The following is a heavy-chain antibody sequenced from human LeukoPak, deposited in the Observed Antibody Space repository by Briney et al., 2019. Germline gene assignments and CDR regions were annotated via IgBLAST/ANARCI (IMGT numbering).Heavy chain of an antibody. Sequence: GGSLRLSCAASGFTFSHYSFHWVRQAPGKGLEYVSAINSNGDDTYYVNSVKGRFTISRDNSKNTLYLQMNSLRAEDTAVYYCAKDERYGYIYFDYWGQGTLVTVSS. CDR3: AKDERYGYIYFDY. V-gene: IGHV3-64*01. CDR1: GFTFSHYS. D-gene: IGHD5-18*01. J-gene: IGHJ4*02. CDR2: INSNGDDT.